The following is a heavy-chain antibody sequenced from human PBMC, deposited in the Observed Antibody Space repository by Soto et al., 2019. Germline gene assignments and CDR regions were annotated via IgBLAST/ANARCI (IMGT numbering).Heavy chain of an antibody. Sequence: GASVKVSCKASGYTFTSYDINWVRQATGQGLEWMGWMNPNSGNTGYAQKFQGRVTMTRNTSISTAYMELSSLRSEDTAVYYCARGRGGAGMVRGVNYYYYYMDVWGKGTTVTVSS. D-gene: IGHD3-10*01. J-gene: IGHJ6*03. CDR1: GYTFTSYD. CDR3: ARGRGGAGMVRGVNYYYYYMDV. V-gene: IGHV1-8*01. CDR2: MNPNSGNT.